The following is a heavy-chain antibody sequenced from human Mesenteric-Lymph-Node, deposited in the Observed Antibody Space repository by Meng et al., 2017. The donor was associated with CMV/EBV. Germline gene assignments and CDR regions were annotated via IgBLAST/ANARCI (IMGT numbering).Heavy chain of an antibody. Sequence: AISGDSVSNNGAAWNWIRQAPARGLEWMGRTYYRSKWYNDYAVSVKSRITINPDTSKNQFSLQLNSVTPEDTAVYYCVGIRDGYNHPWGQGTLVTVSS. V-gene: IGHV6-1*01. CDR1: GDSVSNNGAA. D-gene: IGHD5-24*01. J-gene: IGHJ5*02. CDR2: TYYRSKWYN. CDR3: VGIRDGYNHP.